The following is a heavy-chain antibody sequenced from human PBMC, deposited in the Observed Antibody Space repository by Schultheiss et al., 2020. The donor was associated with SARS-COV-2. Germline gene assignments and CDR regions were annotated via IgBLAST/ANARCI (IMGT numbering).Heavy chain of an antibody. J-gene: IGHJ3*02. V-gene: IGHV4-31*03. Sequence: SETLSLTCTASGGSISSGGYYWSWIRQHPGKGLEWIGYIYYSGSTYYNPSLKSRVTISVDTSKNQFSLKLSSVTAADTAVYYCARVSGWGVRAFDIWGQGTMVTVSS. D-gene: IGHD6-19*01. CDR1: GGSISSGGYY. CDR2: IYYSGST. CDR3: ARVSGWGVRAFDI.